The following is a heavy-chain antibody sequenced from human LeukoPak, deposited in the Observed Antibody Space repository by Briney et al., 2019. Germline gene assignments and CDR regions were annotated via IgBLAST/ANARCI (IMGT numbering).Heavy chain of an antibody. V-gene: IGHV3-9*01. D-gene: IGHD1-26*01. CDR3: AKAPDSGSYINWFDP. Sequence: SLRLSCAASGFIFDDYAMHWVRQAPGKGLEWVSGISWNSGSIGYADSVKGRFTISRDNAKNSLYLQMNSLRAEDTALYYCAKAPDSGSYINWFDPWGQGTLVTVSS. CDR2: ISWNSGSI. J-gene: IGHJ5*02. CDR1: GFIFDDYA.